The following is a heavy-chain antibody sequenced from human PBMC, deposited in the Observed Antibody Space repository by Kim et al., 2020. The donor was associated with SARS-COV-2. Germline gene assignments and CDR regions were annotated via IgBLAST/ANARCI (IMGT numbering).Heavy chain of an antibody. CDR3: ARIGDYYDSSGYYRSYWYFDL. V-gene: IGHV4-59*08. Sequence: SETLSLTCTVSGGSISSYYWSWIRQPPGKGLEWIGYIYYSGSTNYNPSLKSRVTISVDTSKNQFSLKLSSVTAADTAVYYCARIGDYYDSSGYYRSYWYFDLWGRGTLVTVSS. D-gene: IGHD3-22*01. CDR2: IYYSGST. J-gene: IGHJ2*01. CDR1: GGSISSYY.